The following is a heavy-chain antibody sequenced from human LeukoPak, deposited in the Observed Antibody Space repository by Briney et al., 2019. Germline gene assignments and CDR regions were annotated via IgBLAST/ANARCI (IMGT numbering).Heavy chain of an antibody. J-gene: IGHJ4*02. V-gene: IGHV3-48*03. Sequence: PGGSLRLSCAASGFTLSNYEMNWVRQAPGKGLEWVSYISSSGSTIYYADSVKGRFTISRDNAKNSLYLQMNSLRAEDTAVYYSAKKYTYGSSQFDYWGQGTLVTVSS. CDR1: GFTLSNYE. CDR2: ISSSGSTI. D-gene: IGHD5-18*01. CDR3: AKKYTYGSSQFDY.